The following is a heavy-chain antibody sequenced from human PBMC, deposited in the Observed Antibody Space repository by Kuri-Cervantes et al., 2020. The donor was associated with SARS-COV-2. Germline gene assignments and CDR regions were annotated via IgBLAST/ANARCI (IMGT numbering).Heavy chain of an antibody. CDR2: VNPSGST. D-gene: IGHD1-26*01. CDR3: ARLGGTTIGYNWFDP. V-gene: IGHV4-34*01. CDR1: GGSFIDES. Sequence: GSLRLSCAVYGGSFIDESWNWIRQPPGKGLEWIGEVNPSGSTKYNPSLKSRATISVEMSTNQFSLKLRSVSAADTAVYYCARLGGTTIGYNWFDPWGQGTLVTVSS. J-gene: IGHJ5*02.